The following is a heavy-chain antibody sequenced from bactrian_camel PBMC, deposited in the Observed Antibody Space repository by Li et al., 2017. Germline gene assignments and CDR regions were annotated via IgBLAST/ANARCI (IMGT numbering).Heavy chain of an antibody. CDR2: ITTGSGGGSG. V-gene: IGHV3S40*01. Sequence: ASGYTATNYAMAWFRQAPGKEREAVAAITTGSGGGSGMYADSVKGRFTISQNNARTTTWLQMNNLKLDDTAMYYCFFNDTATTEIYT. CDR1: GYTATNYA. D-gene: IGHD2*01.